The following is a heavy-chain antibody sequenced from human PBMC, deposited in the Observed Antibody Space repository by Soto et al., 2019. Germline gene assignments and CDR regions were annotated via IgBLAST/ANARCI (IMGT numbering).Heavy chain of an antibody. CDR1: GGSFSGYY. CDR3: ARGRIVVVPAAIHYYYGMDV. J-gene: IGHJ6*02. Sequence: QVQLQQWGAGLLKPSETLSLTCAVCGGSFSGYYWSWIRQPPGKGLEWIGEINHSGSTNYNPSLKSRVTISVDTSKNQFSLKLSSVTAADTAVYYWARGRIVVVPAAIHYYYGMDVWGQGTTVTVSS. V-gene: IGHV4-34*01. D-gene: IGHD2-2*01. CDR2: INHSGST.